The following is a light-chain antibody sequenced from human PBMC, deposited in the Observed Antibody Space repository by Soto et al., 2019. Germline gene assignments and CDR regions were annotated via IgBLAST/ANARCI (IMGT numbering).Light chain of an antibody. V-gene: IGLV4-60*03. Sequence: QLVLTQSSSASASLGSSVKLTCTLNSGHSTYIIAWHQHQPGKAPRYLMKLEGSGSYNKGSGVPDRFSGSSSGADRYLTISNLQSEDEADYYCETWDSDTRVFGGGTKVTVL. CDR3: ETWDSDTRV. CDR1: SGHSTYI. CDR2: LEGSGSY. J-gene: IGLJ2*01.